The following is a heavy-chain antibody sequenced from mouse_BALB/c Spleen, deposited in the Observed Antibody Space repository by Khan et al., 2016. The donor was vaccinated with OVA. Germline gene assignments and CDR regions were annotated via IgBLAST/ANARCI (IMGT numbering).Heavy chain of an antibody. CDR3: SLYGSRGDY. CDR2: ILPGSNIT. CDR1: GFTFSNYW. D-gene: IGHD1-1*01. J-gene: IGHJ2*01. Sequence: QVQLKQSGAELMKPGASVKISCKATGFTFSNYWIEWIKQRPGHGLEWIGQILPGSNITNYNEKFKGKATFNAETSSNTAYMQLSSLTSVDSAVYYCSLYGSRGDYWGQGTTVTVSS. V-gene: IGHV1-9*01.